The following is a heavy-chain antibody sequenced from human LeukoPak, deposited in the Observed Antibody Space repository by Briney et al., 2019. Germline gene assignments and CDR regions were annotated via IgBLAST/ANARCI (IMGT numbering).Heavy chain of an antibody. Sequence: GGSLRLSCAASGFTFDDYAMHWVRQAPGKGLEWVSLISWDGGSIYYADSVKGRFIISRDNSKNSLYLQMNSLRAEDTALYYCAKEISDGYNSSWYYFDYWGQGTLVTVSS. J-gene: IGHJ4*02. CDR3: AKEISDGYNSSWYYFDY. V-gene: IGHV3-43D*04. CDR1: GFTFDDYA. D-gene: IGHD6-13*01. CDR2: ISWDGGSI.